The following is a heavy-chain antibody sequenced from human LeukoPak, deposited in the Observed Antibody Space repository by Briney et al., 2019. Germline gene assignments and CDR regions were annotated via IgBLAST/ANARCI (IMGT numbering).Heavy chain of an antibody. CDR3: ARHGVDGDFWSGYSTYFDY. Sequence: SETLSLTCTVSGGSISSSSYYWGWIRQPPGKGLEWIGSIYYSGSTYYNPSLKSRVTISVDTSKNQFSLKLSSVTAAVTAVYYCARHGVDGDFWSGYSTYFDYWGQGTLVTVSS. J-gene: IGHJ4*02. CDR2: IYYSGST. V-gene: IGHV4-39*01. D-gene: IGHD3-3*01. CDR1: GGSISSSSYY.